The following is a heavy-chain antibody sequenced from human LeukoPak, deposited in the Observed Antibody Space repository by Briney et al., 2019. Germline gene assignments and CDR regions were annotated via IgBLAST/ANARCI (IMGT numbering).Heavy chain of an antibody. J-gene: IGHJ3*02. Sequence: PSETLSLTCAVSAASFSSHYWTWIRQSPGKGLEWIGYISYIGSANYNPSLKSRVTISIDTSRNQFSLKLRSVTAADTAVYYCARDLVTVTKGFDIWGQGTMVSVSS. CDR1: AASFSSHY. CDR2: ISYIGSA. D-gene: IGHD4-17*01. CDR3: ARDLVTVTKGFDI. V-gene: IGHV4-59*11.